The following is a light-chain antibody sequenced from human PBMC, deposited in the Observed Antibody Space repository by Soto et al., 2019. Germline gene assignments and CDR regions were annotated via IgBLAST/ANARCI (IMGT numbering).Light chain of an antibody. CDR1: QNINNW. Sequence: DIQMTQSPSTLPASVGDRVTITCRASQNINNWLAWYQQKPGKGPSLLIYKASNLESGVSSRFSGSGSGTEFTLNISSLQPDDIGTYYCQQNNRYPWTFGQGTKVEIK. CDR3: QQNNRYPWT. J-gene: IGKJ1*01. CDR2: KAS. V-gene: IGKV1-5*03.